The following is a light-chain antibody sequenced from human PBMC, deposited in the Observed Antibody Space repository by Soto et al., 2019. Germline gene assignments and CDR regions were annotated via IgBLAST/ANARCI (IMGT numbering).Light chain of an antibody. V-gene: IGKV3-20*01. J-gene: IGKJ2*01. CDR2: AAS. CDR1: QSISSSY. CDR3: QQDGSSSYT. Sequence: EIVLTQSPGTLSLSPGERATLSCRASQSISSSYLAWYQQKPGQAPRLLIYAASSRATGIPDRFSGSGSVTDFTLTISRLEPEDFAVYYCQQDGSSSYTFGQGTQLEIK.